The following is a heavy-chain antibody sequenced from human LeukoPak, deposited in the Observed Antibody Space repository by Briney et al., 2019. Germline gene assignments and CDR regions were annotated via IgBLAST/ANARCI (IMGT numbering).Heavy chain of an antibody. CDR3: ASAMVRGLAPYDY. CDR1: GFTFDDYA. D-gene: IGHD3-10*01. J-gene: IGHJ4*02. CDR2: ISWNSGSI. Sequence: GGSLRLSCAASGFTFDDYAMHWVRHAPGKGLEWVSGISWNSGSIGYADSVKGRFTISRDNAKNSLYLQMNSLRAEDTAVYYCASAMVRGLAPYDYWGQGTLVTVSS. V-gene: IGHV3-9*01.